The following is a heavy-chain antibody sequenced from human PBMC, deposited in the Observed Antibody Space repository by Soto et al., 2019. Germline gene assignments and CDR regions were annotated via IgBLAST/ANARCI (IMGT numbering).Heavy chain of an antibody. Sequence: QVQLVESGGGVVQPGRSLRLSCAASGFTFSSYAMHWVRQAPGKGLEWVAVISYDGSNKYYADSVKGRITISRDNSKNTLYLQMNSLRAEDTAVYYCAREGRGYSYGPGYYYYYGMDVWGQGTTVTVSS. CDR3: AREGRGYSYGPGYYYYYGMDV. CDR2: ISYDGSNK. V-gene: IGHV3-30-3*01. J-gene: IGHJ6*02. CDR1: GFTFSSYA. D-gene: IGHD5-18*01.